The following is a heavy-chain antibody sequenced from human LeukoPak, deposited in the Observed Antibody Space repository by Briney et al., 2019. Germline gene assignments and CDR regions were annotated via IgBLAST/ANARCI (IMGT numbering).Heavy chain of an antibody. J-gene: IGHJ4*02. CDR2: ISGSGGSI. V-gene: IGHV3-23*01. D-gene: IGHD4-23*01. CDR3: ALVLGYGGNSGIGY. CDR1: GFTFNNAW. Sequence: PGGSLRLSCAASGFTFNNAWMSWVRQAPGKGLEWVSAISGSGGSIYYADSVKGRFTISRDNSKNTLYLQMNSLRAEDTAVYYCALVLGYGGNSGIGYWGQGTLVTVSS.